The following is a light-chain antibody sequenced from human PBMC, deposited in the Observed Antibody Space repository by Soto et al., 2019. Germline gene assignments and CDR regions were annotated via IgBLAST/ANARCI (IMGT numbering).Light chain of an antibody. V-gene: IGLV2-14*01. CDR2: GVN. CDR3: SSYTTTSTLA. Sequence: QSALTQPASVSGSPGQSITISCTGTSSDVGAYNYVSWYQQHPGKTPRLMIYGVNNRPSGVSNRFSGSKSGNTASLTISGLQAEDEADYYCSSYTTTSTLAFGGGTKVTVL. J-gene: IGLJ2*01. CDR1: SSDVGAYNY.